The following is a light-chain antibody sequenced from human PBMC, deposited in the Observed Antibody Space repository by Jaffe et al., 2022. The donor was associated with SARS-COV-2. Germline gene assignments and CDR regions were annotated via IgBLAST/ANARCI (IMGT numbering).Light chain of an antibody. CDR3: QVWDSSSDHVV. V-gene: IGLV3-21*02. CDR2: DDR. CDR1: TIGSKR. J-gene: IGLJ3*02. Sequence: SYVLTQPPSVSVAPGQTARLTCGGNTIGSKRVHWYRQKSGQAPVLVVYDDRARPSWTPERFSGSNSGNTATLIISGVEAGDEADYYCQVWDSSSDHVVFGGGTRLTVL.